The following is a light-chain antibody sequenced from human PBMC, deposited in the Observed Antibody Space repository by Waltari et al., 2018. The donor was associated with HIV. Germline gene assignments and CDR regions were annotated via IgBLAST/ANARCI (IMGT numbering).Light chain of an antibody. Sequence: QSVLTQPPSASGTPGQRVTISCSGGSSYIGRKTVNWYQQLPGMAPKLLIYTNEPRPSGVPDRFSGSKSGTSASLAISGLQSEDEADYYCAAWDDSLDVWVFGGGTKLTVL. CDR2: TNE. CDR3: AAWDDSLDVWV. CDR1: SSYIGRKT. V-gene: IGLV1-44*01. J-gene: IGLJ3*02.